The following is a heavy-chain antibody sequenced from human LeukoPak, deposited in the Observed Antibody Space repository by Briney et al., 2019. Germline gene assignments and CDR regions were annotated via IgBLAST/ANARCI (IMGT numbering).Heavy chain of an antibody. CDR3: ARLHAFDI. Sequence: SETLSLTCTVSGYSISSGYYWGWIRQPPGKGLEWIGSIYHSGSTYYNPSLKSRVTISVDTSKNQFSLKLSSVTAADTAVYYCARLHAFDIWGQGTMVTVSS. CDR2: IYHSGST. CDR1: GYSISSGYY. J-gene: IGHJ3*02. V-gene: IGHV4-38-2*02.